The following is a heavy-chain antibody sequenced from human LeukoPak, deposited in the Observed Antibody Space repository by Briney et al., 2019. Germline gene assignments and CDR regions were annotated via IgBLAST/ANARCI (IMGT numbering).Heavy chain of an antibody. D-gene: IGHD6-6*01. CDR1: GYTFTGYY. CDR2: INPNSGGT. Sequence: ASVKVSCKASGYTFTGYYMHWVRQAPGQGLGWMGWINPNSGGTNYAQKFQGRVTMTRDMSTSTVYMELSSLRSEDTAVYYCARDTDSSSFWNWGQGTLVTVSS. CDR3: ARDTDSSSFWN. V-gene: IGHV1-2*02. J-gene: IGHJ4*02.